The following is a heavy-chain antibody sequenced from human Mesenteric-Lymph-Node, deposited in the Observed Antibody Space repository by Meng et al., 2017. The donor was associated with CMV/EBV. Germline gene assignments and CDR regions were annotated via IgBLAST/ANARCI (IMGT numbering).Heavy chain of an antibody. CDR1: GYSFTTYG. CDR2: INPYNGNT. Sequence: GKASGYSFTTYGISWGRQAPGQGLEWMGWINPYNGNTKYAQKLQGRVTMTTDTSTSTGYMELRSLRSDDTAVYYCARDRSGSWGFDPWGQGTLVTVSS. D-gene: IGHD3-3*01. J-gene: IGHJ5*02. V-gene: IGHV1-18*01. CDR3: ARDRSGSWGFDP.